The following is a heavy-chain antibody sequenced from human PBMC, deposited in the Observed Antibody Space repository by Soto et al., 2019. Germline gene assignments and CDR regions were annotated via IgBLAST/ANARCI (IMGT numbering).Heavy chain of an antibody. J-gene: IGHJ6*03. V-gene: IGHV4-34*01. Sequence: QVQLQQWGAGLLKPSETLSLTCAVYGGSFSGYYWSWIRQPPGKGLEWIGEINHSGSTNYNPSLKSRVTIXVDXXXXXXXXXXXXXXXXXXXXXXCARGRNYGDYTKYYYYYYMDVWGKGTTVTVSS. CDR3: ARGRNYGDYTKYYYYYYMDV. CDR2: INHSGST. D-gene: IGHD4-17*01. CDR1: GGSFSGYY.